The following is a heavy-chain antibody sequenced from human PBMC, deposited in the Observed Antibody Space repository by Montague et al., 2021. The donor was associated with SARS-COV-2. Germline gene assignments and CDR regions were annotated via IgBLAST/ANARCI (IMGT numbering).Heavy chain of an antibody. CDR3: ARARGRGVDYFDP. J-gene: IGHJ5*02. V-gene: IGHV4-34*01. CDR2: INHGGTA. CDR1: GGSFSGYF. D-gene: IGHD4-11*01. Sequence: SETLSLTCAVYGGSFSGYFWSWIRQTPGRGLEWIGEINHGGTADYNPSLKSRVTLSVDTSKAQFSLILTSVTAADTAVYYCARARGRGVDYFDPWGQGTLVTVSS.